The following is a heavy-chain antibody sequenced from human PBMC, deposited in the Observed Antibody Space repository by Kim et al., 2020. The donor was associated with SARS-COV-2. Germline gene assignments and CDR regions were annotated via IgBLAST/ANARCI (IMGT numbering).Heavy chain of an antibody. CDR3: ARGGYNTRQGSFDQ. V-gene: IGHV4-59*01. Sequence: SETLSLTCTVSNGSIGSYWLSWIRQPPGKGLEWIGYISYNGSTNLNPSLTSRVTISLDMTTNQFSLKVTSVTAADTAVYYCARGGYNTRQGSFDQWGQGT. CDR1: NGSIGSYW. D-gene: IGHD3-10*01. J-gene: IGHJ1*01. CDR2: ISYNGST.